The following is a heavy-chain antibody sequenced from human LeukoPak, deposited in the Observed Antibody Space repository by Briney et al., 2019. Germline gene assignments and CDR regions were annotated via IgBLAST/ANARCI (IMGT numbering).Heavy chain of an antibody. Sequence: KPSETLSLTCTVSGGSISSYYWSWIRQPAGKGLEWIGRIYTSGSTNYNPSLKSRVTMSVDTSKNQFSLKLSSVTAADTAVYYCASERGYSGYGKSSYYYYGMDVGGQGTTVTVSS. D-gene: IGHD5-12*01. CDR1: GGSISSYY. J-gene: IGHJ6*02. CDR2: IYTSGST. CDR3: ASERGYSGYGKSSYYYYGMDV. V-gene: IGHV4-4*07.